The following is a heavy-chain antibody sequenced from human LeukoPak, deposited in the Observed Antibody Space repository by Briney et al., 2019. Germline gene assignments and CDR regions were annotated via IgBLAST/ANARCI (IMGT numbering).Heavy chain of an antibody. Sequence: SETLSLTCTVSGGSISSSSYYWGWIRQPPGKGLEWIGSIYYSGSTYYNPSLKSRVTISVDTSKNQFSLKLSSVTAADTAVYYCASQGGTYANWFDPWGQGTLVTVSS. CDR1: GGSISSSSYY. CDR2: IYYSGST. V-gene: IGHV4-39*07. CDR3: ASQGGTYANWFDP. D-gene: IGHD3-16*01. J-gene: IGHJ5*02.